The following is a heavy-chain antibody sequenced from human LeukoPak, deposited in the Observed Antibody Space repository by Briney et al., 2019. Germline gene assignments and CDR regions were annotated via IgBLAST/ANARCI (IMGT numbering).Heavy chain of an antibody. CDR3: ARDPQTGNDRYFDY. D-gene: IGHD1-1*01. CDR1: GFTFSSNA. Sequence: GGSLRLSCAGSGFTFSSNAMSWVRQAPGKGLEWVSVISGSGSRTYYADSVKGRFTIPRDNSKKTLYLQINSLRAEDTAVYYCARDPQTGNDRYFDYWGQGTLVTVSS. CDR2: ISGSGSRT. V-gene: IGHV3-23*01. J-gene: IGHJ4*02.